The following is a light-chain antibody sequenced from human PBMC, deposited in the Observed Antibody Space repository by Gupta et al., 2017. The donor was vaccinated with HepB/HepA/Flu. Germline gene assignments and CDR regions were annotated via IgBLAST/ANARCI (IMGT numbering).Light chain of an antibody. CDR3: QQFGSSPFT. J-gene: IGKJ3*01. Sequence: EIVLTQSPGTLSLSPGERATLSCRASQSISSSYLAWYQQKPGQAPRLLIHGASSWATGIPDRFSGRGSGTDFTLTISRLEPEDFAVYYCQQFGSSPFTFGPGTKVDIK. V-gene: IGKV3-20*01. CDR2: GAS. CDR1: QSISSSY.